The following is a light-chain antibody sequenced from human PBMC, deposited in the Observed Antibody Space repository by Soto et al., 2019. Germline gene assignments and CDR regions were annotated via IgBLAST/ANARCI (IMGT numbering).Light chain of an antibody. V-gene: IGLV2-14*01. Sequence: QSVLTQPASVSGSPGQSITISCTGTSSDVGGYKYVSWYQQYPGKAPKLMIYEVSNRPSGVSNRFSGSKSGNTASLTISGLQAEDEADYYCSSYTSSSTSDVVFGGWTKLTVL. CDR1: SSDVGGYKY. J-gene: IGLJ2*01. CDR2: EVS. CDR3: SSYTSSSTSDVV.